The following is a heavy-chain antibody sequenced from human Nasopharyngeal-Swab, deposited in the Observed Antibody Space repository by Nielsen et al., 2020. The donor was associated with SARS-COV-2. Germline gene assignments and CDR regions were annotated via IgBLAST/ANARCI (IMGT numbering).Heavy chain of an antibody. J-gene: IGHJ6*03. CDR1: GGSISSSNW. CDR3: ASLPWYYYYMDV. V-gene: IGHV4-4*02. Sequence: GSLRLSCAVSGGSISSSNWWSWVRQPPGKGLEWIGEIFHSGSTNYNPSLKSRVTISVDTSKNQFSLKLSSVTAADTAVYYCASLPWYYYYMDVWGKGTTVTVSS. CDR2: IFHSGST.